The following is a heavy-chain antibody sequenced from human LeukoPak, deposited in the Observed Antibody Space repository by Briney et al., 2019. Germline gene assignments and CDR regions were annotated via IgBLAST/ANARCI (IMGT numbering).Heavy chain of an antibody. V-gene: IGHV1-2*02. D-gene: IGHD6-19*01. Sequence: GASVKVSCKASGYTLTGYFMHWVRQAPGQGVEWMGWIDPNSGDTNYAQKFQGRVTMTRDTSISAAYMELSRLGSDDTAVYYCARSGSVSVASTGNDYWGQGTLVTVSS. J-gene: IGHJ4*02. CDR1: GYTLTGYF. CDR2: IDPNSGDT. CDR3: ARSGSVSVASTGNDY.